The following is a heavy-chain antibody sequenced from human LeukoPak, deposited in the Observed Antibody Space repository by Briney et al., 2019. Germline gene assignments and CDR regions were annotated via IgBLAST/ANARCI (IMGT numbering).Heavy chain of an antibody. V-gene: IGHV4-31*03. Sequence: SETLSLTCTVSGGSISSGGYYWSWIRQHPGKGLEWIGYIYYSGSTYYNPSLKSRVTISVDTSKNQFSLKLSSVTAADTAVYYCARMGYDSSGYRYWGQETLVTVSS. CDR3: ARMGYDSSGYRY. CDR1: GGSISSGGYY. CDR2: IYYSGST. D-gene: IGHD3-22*01. J-gene: IGHJ4*02.